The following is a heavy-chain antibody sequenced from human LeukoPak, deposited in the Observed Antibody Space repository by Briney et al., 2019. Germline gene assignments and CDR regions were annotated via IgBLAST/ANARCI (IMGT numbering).Heavy chain of an antibody. V-gene: IGHV1-18*01. D-gene: IGHD3-9*01. CDR3: ARDSNYDILTGYLFDP. CDR2: ISAYNGNT. J-gene: IGHJ5*02. Sequence: ASVKVSCKASGYTFTSYGISWVRQAPGQGLEWMGWISAYNGNTNYAQKLQGRVTMTTDTSTSTAYMELRSPRSDDTAVYYCARDSNYDILTGYLFDPWGQGTLVTVSS. CDR1: GYTFTSYG.